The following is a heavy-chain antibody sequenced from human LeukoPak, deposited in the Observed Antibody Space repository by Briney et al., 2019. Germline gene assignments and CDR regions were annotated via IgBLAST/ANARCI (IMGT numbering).Heavy chain of an antibody. D-gene: IGHD2-2*02. V-gene: IGHV4-39*01. CDR3: ARRVPAAINAFDM. CDR1: GGSISNSDYY. J-gene: IGHJ3*02. Sequence: SETLSLTCTVSGGSISNSDYYWGWIRQPPGKGLEWIGSIYYTGSTYYNPSLKSRVTISADTSKNQFSLKLSSVTAADTAVYYCARRVPAAINAFDMWGQGTMVTVSS. CDR2: IYYTGST.